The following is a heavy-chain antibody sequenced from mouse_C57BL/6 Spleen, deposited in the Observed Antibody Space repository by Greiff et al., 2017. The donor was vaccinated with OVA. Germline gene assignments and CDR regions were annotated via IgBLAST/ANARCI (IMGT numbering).Heavy chain of an antibody. CDR3: ARDSSGVFDY. V-gene: IGHV1-61*01. D-gene: IGHD3-2*02. Sequence: QVQLQQPGAELVRPGSSVKLSCKASGYTFTSYWMDWVKQRPGQGLEWIGNIYPSDSETHYNQKFKDKATLNVDKSSSTAYMQLSSLTSEDSAVYYCARDSSGVFDYWGQGTTLTVSS. CDR1: GYTFTSYW. J-gene: IGHJ2*01. CDR2: IYPSDSET.